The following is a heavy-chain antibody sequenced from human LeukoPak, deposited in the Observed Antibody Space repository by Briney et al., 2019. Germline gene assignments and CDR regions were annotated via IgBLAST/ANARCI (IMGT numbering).Heavy chain of an antibody. CDR1: GGSISSYY. D-gene: IGHD3-9*01. CDR3: ARDQFDWLSNWFDP. V-gene: IGHV4-4*07. J-gene: IGHJ5*02. CDR2: IYTSGST. Sequence: SETLSLTCTVSGGSISSYYWSRIRQPAGKGLEWIGRIYTSGSTNYNPSLKSRVTMSVDTSKNQFSLKLSSVTAADTAVYYCARDQFDWLSNWFDPWGQGTLVTVSS.